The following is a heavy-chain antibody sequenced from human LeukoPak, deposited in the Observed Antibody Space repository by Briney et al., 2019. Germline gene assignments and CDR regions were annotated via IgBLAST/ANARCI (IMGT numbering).Heavy chain of an antibody. CDR1: GFTFSSYW. D-gene: IGHD2-15*01. CDR3: ATRTRTDIVVAPPGY. CDR2: INSDGSST. Sequence: GGSLRLSCAASGFTFSSYWMHWVRQAPGKGLVWVSRINSDGSSTSYADSVKGRFTISRDNAKNTLYLQMNSLRAEDTAVHYCATRTRTDIVVAPPGYWGQGTLVSVSS. V-gene: IGHV3-74*01. J-gene: IGHJ4*02.